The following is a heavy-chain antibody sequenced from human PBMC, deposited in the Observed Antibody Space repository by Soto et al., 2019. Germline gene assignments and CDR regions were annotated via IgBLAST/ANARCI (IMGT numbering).Heavy chain of an antibody. Sequence: QVQLVESGGGVVQPGRSLRLSCAASGFTFSSYGMHWVRQAPGKGLEWVAVIWYDGSNKYYADSVKGRFTISRDNSKTTLYLQMNSLRAEDTAVYYCARGLDFWSGYSRGDAFDIWGQGTMVTVSS. V-gene: IGHV3-33*01. CDR1: GFTFSSYG. CDR2: IWYDGSNK. CDR3: ARGLDFWSGYSRGDAFDI. D-gene: IGHD3-3*01. J-gene: IGHJ3*02.